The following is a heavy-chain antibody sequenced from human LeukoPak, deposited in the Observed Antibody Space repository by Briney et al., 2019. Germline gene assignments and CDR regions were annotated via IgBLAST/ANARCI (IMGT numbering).Heavy chain of an antibody. CDR2: INAGNGNT. D-gene: IGHD3-22*01. V-gene: IGHV1-3*01. J-gene: IGHJ6*02. CDR1: GYTFTSYA. Sequence: ASVKVSCKASGYTFTSYAMHWVRQAPGQRLEWMGWINAGNGNTKYSQKFQGRVTITRDTSASTAYMELSSLRSEDTAVYYCARRYYYDSSGYPYYYYYGMDVWGQGTTVTVSS. CDR3: ARRYYYDSSGYPYYYYYGMDV.